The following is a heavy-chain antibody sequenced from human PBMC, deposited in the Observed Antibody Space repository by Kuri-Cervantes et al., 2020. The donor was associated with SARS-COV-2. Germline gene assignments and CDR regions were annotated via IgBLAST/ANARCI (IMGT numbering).Heavy chain of an antibody. J-gene: IGHJ4*02. Sequence: GESLKISCAASGFTFSSYSMNWVRQAPGKGLEWVSSISGSSSYIYYADSVKGRFTISRDNAKNSLYLQMNSLRAEDTAVYYCARGGAYDFWSGYYYEGIPFDYWGQGTLVTASS. CDR2: ISGSSSYI. D-gene: IGHD3-3*01. CDR1: GFTFSSYS. CDR3: ARGGAYDFWSGYYYEGIPFDY. V-gene: IGHV3-21*01.